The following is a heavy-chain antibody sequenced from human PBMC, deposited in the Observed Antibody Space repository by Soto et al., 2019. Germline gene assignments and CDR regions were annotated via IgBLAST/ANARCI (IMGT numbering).Heavy chain of an antibody. CDR2: IIPILGIA. J-gene: IGHJ4*02. Sequence: QVQLVQSGAEVKKPGSSVKVSCKASGGTFSSYTISWVRQAPGQGLEWMGRIIPILGIANYAQKFQGRVTITADKSTSTAYIELSSLRSEDTVVYYCARDLYGETGSYWGQGTLVTVSS. CDR1: GGTFSSYT. CDR3: ARDLYGETGSY. V-gene: IGHV1-69*08. D-gene: IGHD4-17*01.